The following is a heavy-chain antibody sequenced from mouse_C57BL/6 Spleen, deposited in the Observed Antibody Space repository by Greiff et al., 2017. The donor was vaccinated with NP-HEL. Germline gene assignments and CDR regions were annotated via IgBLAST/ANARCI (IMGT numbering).Heavy chain of an antibody. D-gene: IGHD2-12*01. V-gene: IGHV1-81*01. CDR2: IYPRSGNT. Sequence: QVQLKQSGAELARPGASVKLSCKASGYTFTSYGISWVKQRTGQGLEWIGEIYPRSGNTYYNEKFKGKATLTADKSSSTAYMELRSLTSEDSAVYFCAREGAYYKDYAMDYWGQGTSVTVSS. J-gene: IGHJ4*01. CDR1: GYTFTSYG. CDR3: AREGAYYKDYAMDY.